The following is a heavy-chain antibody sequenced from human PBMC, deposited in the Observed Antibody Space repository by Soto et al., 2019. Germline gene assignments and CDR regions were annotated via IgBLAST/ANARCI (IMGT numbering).Heavy chain of an antibody. CDR3: ARGRRGYYYYYGMDV. J-gene: IGHJ6*02. Sequence: SETLSLTCAVYGGSFSGYYWSWIRQPPGKGLEWIGEINHSGSTNYNPSLKSRVTISVDTSKNQFSLKLSSVTAADTAVYYCARGRRGYYYYYGMDVWGQGTTVTVSS. V-gene: IGHV4-34*01. CDR1: GGSFSGYY. CDR2: INHSGST.